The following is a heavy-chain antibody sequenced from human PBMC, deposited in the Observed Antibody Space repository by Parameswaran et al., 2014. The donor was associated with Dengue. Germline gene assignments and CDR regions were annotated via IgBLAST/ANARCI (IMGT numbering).Heavy chain of an antibody. CDR2: ISSSGSTI. D-gene: IGHD2-2*01. J-gene: IGHJ6*03. CDR3: ARGYCSSTSCYGDYYYMDV. Sequence: WIRQPPGKGLEWVSYISSSGSTIYYADSVKGRFTISRDNAKNSLYLQMNSLRAEDTAVYYCARGYCSSTSCYGDYYYMDVWGKGTTVTVSS. V-gene: IGHV3-11*01.